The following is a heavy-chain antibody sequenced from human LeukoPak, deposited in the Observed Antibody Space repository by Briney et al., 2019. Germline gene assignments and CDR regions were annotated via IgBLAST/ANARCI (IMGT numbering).Heavy chain of an antibody. Sequence: SETLSLTCAVYGGSFSGYYWSWIRQPPGKGLEWIGEINHSGSTNYNPSLKSRVTISVDTSKNQFSLKLSSVTAADTAVYYCASVTLDRLAVADYYFDYWGQGTLVTVSS. J-gene: IGHJ4*02. D-gene: IGHD6-19*01. CDR3: ASVTLDRLAVADYYFDY. CDR1: GGSFSGYY. CDR2: INHSGST. V-gene: IGHV4-34*01.